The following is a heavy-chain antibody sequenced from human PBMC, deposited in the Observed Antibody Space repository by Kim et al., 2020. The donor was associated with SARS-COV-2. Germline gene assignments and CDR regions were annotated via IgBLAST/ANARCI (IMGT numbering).Heavy chain of an antibody. CDR3: ARDRSLRYFVYFDY. J-gene: IGHJ4*02. D-gene: IGHD3-9*01. V-gene: IGHV1-18*01. Sequence: AQKPPGRVNMTTDTSTSTAYMELRSLRSDDTAVYYCARDRSLRYFVYFDYWGQGTLVTVSS.